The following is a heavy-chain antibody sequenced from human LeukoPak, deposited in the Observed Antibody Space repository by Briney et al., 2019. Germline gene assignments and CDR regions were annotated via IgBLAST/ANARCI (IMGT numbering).Heavy chain of an antibody. CDR1: GYSFINYG. CDR2: VSAYADNT. D-gene: IGHD2-15*01. CDR3: GRYCIGCHGFDY. V-gene: IGHV1-18*01. J-gene: IGHJ4*02. Sequence: GASVKVSCKTSGYSFINYGITWVRQAPGQGLEWMGWVSAYADNTNYVQKFQGRVSMTTDTATNTAYMELSSLRPDDTAVYYCGRYCIGCHGFDYWGQGTLVTVSS.